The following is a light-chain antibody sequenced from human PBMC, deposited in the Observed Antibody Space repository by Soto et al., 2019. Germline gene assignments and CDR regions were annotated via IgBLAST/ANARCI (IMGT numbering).Light chain of an antibody. CDR1: QSISRW. V-gene: IGKV1-5*01. CDR2: DDS. CDR3: LHHHNFPIT. Sequence: DIQKIQSPCTMSASVGDRVTITCRASQSISRWLAWYQQKPGKAPKLLIHDDSTLESGVPSRFSGSGFGTDFTLTITSLQPEDFATYYCLHHHNFPITFGQGTRREI. J-gene: IGKJ5*01.